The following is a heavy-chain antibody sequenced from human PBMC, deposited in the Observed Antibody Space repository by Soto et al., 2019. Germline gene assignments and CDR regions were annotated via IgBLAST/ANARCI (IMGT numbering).Heavy chain of an antibody. CDR1: GYTFTSYG. Sequence: QVQLVQSGGEVKKPGASVKDSCKASGYTFTSYGISWVRQAPGQGLEGMGWMRAHNGNTNYAQKLQGRVTMTTDTSTSTAYMELRSLRSDDTAVYYCASDLPTLDYWGQGTLVTVSS. J-gene: IGHJ4*02. V-gene: IGHV1-18*01. CDR3: ASDLPTLDY. CDR2: MRAHNGNT.